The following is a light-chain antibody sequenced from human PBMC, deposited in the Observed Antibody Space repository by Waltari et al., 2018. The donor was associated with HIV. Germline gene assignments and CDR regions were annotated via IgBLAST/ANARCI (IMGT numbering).Light chain of an antibody. CDR2: EDT. CDR3: CSYASSTTFEV. CDR1: TSDIGPYNV. J-gene: IGLJ1*01. Sequence: QSALTQPASVSGSPGQSITISCTGTTSDIGPYNVVLWFKHHPVKAPKLMIYEDTKRPPGVSNRFSGSKSGNTASLTISGLQGEDEADYYCCSYASSTTFEVFGTGTKVTVL. V-gene: IGLV2-23*02.